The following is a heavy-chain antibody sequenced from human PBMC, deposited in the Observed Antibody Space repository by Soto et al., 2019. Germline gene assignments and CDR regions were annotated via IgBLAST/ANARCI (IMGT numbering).Heavy chain of an antibody. D-gene: IGHD3-22*01. J-gene: IGHJ4*02. CDR2: IYYSGST. CDR3: ARERGYYDSSGYRAHFDY. V-gene: IGHV4-31*03. CDR1: GGSISSVGYY. Sequence: TLSLTCTVSGGSISSVGYYWSWIRQHPGKGLEWIGYIYYSGSTYYNPSLKSRVTISVDTSKNQFSLKLSSVTAADTAVYYCARERGYYDSSGYRAHFDYWGQGTLVTVSS.